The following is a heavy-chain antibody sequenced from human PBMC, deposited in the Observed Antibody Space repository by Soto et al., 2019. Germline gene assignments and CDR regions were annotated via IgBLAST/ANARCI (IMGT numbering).Heavy chain of an antibody. Sequence: VQLQESGPGLVKPSETLSLICTVSGGSISSDYLSWIRPPAGKGLEWIGRVYTSGYSNSNPSLKSRVTMSVDTSKKQFSLNLSSVTAADTAVYYCAREPTTAGTVNWFDPWGQGTLVTVSS. CDR3: AREPTTAGTVNWFDP. V-gene: IGHV4-4*07. D-gene: IGHD6-13*01. J-gene: IGHJ5*02. CDR2: VYTSGYS. CDR1: GGSISSDY.